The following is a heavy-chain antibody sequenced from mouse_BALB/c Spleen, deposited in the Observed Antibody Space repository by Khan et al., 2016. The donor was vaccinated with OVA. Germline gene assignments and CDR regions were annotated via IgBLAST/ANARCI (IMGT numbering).Heavy chain of an antibody. CDR2: ISTYCGDT. Sequence: QVQLKQSGAELVRPGVSVKISCEASGYTFTGFAMHWIHQSHAKSLEWVGAISTYCGDTNYQESVKGKATMTVDNSSSTAYMEMARLTSEDSAIYYCARGYGNSRFAYWGQGTTLTVSS. V-gene: IGHV1S137*01. CDR3: ARGYGNSRFAY. J-gene: IGHJ2*01. CDR1: GYTFTGFA. D-gene: IGHD2-1*01.